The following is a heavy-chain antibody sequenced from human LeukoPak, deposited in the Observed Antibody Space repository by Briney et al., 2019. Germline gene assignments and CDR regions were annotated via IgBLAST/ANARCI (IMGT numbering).Heavy chain of an antibody. Sequence: SETLSLTCSVSGGFNTHYYWSWMRQPPGKGLEWIGYIYRSGSTNYNPSLKSRVTISVDTSKNHFSLKLSSVTAADTAVYYCARGQWLPVFDFWGQGTLVTVSS. CDR3: ARGQWLPVFDF. V-gene: IGHV4-59*01. CDR2: IYRSGST. J-gene: IGHJ4*02. CDR1: GGFNTHYY. D-gene: IGHD3-22*01.